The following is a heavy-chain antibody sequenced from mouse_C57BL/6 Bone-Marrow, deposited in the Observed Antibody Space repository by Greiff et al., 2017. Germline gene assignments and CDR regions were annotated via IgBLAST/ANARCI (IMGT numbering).Heavy chain of an antibody. V-gene: IGHV1-20*01. J-gene: IGHJ4*01. CDR2: INPYNGDT. CDR3: ARDGAVVARDAMDY. D-gene: IGHD1-1*01. CDR1: GYSFTGYF. Sequence: EVQLQQSGPELVKPGDSVKISCKASGYSFTGYFMNWVMQSHGKSLEWIGRINPYNGDTFYNQKFKGKATLTLDKSSSTAHMELRSLTSEDSAVYYCARDGAVVARDAMDYWGQGTSVTVSS.